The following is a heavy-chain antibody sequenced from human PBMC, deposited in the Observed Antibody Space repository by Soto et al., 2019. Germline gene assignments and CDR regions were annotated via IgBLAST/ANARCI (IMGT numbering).Heavy chain of an antibody. CDR1: GGTFSSYT. V-gene: IGHV1-69*04. CDR3: ARDQLEGNWFYP. CDR2: IIPILGIA. D-gene: IGHD1-1*01. J-gene: IGHJ5*02. Sequence: ASVKVSCKASGGTFSSYTISWVRQAPGQGLEWMGRIIPILGIANYAQKFQGRVTITADKSTSTAYMELSSLRSEDTAVYYCARDQLEGNWFYPWGQGTLVTVSS.